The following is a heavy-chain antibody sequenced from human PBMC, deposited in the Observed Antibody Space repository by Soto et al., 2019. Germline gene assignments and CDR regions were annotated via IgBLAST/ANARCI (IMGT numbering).Heavy chain of an antibody. D-gene: IGHD3-22*01. CDR1: GFTFSNYD. CDR3: ANRNYYTRSGYTLPYFDF. V-gene: IGHV3-23*01. CDR2: ISASGANT. Sequence: EVQLLESGGGLVQPGGPLRLSCVASGFTFSNYDMTWVRQAPGKGLDWVSTISASGANTYYADSVKGRFTISRDNSKNTVYLQMNSLRVEDTAIYYCANRNYYTRSGYTLPYFDFWGQGSLVTVSS. J-gene: IGHJ4*02.